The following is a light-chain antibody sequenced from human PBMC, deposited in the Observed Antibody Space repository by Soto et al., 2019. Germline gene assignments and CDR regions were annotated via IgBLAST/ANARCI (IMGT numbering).Light chain of an antibody. CDR3: QQYNSWPLT. J-gene: IGKJ4*01. Sequence: EVVLTQSPATLSLSPGGSATLSCRASQSVSSYLAWYQQRPGQALRLLIYDVSKRATGIPARFSGSGSGTDFTLTISSLQSEDFAVYYCQQYNSWPLTFGGGTKVEIK. CDR2: DVS. V-gene: IGKV3-11*01. CDR1: QSVSSY.